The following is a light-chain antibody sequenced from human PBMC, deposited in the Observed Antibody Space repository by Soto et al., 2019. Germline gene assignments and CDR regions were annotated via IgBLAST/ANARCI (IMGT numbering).Light chain of an antibody. J-gene: IGLJ1*01. CDR1: SSDVGGYNY. CDR2: EVS. CDR3: SSHTSNSSYV. V-gene: IGLV2-14*01. Sequence: QSALTQPASVSGSPGQSITISCTGTSSDVGGYNYVSWYQQHPGKAPKFMIYEVSNRPSGVSDRFSGSKSDNTASLTISGLQAEDEAEYYCSSHTSNSSYVFGSGTKVTVL.